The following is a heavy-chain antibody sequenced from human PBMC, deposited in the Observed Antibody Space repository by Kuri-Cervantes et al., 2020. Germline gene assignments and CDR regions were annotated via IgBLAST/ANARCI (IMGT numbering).Heavy chain of an antibody. Sequence: SETLSLTCTVSGGSIGRYYWSWIRQSPGRGLEWIGYVYYTGDTNYNRSLKSRLTISVDTSKNQISLKLRSVTAADTAVYYCARKATGLRFLLDPWGQGTLVTVSS. V-gene: IGHV4-59*01. CDR2: VYYTGDT. CDR1: GGSIGRYY. D-gene: IGHD3-3*01. J-gene: IGHJ5*02. CDR3: ARKATGLRFLLDP.